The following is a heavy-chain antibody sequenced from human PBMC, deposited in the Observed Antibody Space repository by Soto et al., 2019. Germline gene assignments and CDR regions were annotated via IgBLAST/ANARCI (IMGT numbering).Heavy chain of an antibody. J-gene: IGHJ5*02. V-gene: IGHV4-61*01. Sequence: PSETLSLTCTVSGGSVSSGSYYWSWIRQPPGKGLEWIGYLYYCGSTNYNLSLKCQVTITVDTSKNQSSLKLSSVIAVDTAVYSCARATSGYCANGGRYKGPTGCKPRGQGTLGTVSS. CDR3: ARATSGYCANGGRYKGPTGCKP. CDR2: LYYCGST. D-gene: IGHD2-8*01. CDR1: GGSVSSGSYY.